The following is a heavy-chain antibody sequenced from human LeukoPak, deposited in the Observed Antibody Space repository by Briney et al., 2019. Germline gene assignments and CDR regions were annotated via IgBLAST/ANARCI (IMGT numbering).Heavy chain of an antibody. CDR3: ARESGDTAMANDAFDI. V-gene: IGHV3-30*04. CDR1: GFTFSSYA. J-gene: IGHJ3*02. D-gene: IGHD5-18*01. CDR2: ISYDGSNK. Sequence: PGGSLRLSCAASGFTFSSYAMHWVRQAPGKGLEWAAVISYDGSNKYYADSVKGRFTISRDNSKNTLYLQMNSLRAEDTAVHYCARESGDTAMANDAFDIWGQGTMVTVSS.